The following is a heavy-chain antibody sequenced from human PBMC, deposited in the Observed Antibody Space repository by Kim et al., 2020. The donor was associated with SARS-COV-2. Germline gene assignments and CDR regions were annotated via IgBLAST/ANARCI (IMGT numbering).Heavy chain of an antibody. V-gene: IGHV3-23*01. CDR3: AKEPKSYGAWYSDF. J-gene: IGHJ4*02. CDR2: IYGSSDIT. Sequence: GGSLRLSCVASGFTLNDYGMTWVRQGPGKGLEWVSTIYGSSDITRYADSVKGRFTISRDHSKNTVFLQMNSLRVEDTAVYFCAKEPKSYGAWYSDFRGQGTLVTVSS. CDR1: GFTLNDYG. D-gene: IGHD4-17*01.